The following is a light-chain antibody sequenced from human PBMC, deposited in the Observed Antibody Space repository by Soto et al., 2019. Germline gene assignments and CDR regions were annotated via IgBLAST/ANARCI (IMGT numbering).Light chain of an antibody. CDR3: QQYNNWPLT. J-gene: IGKJ4*01. V-gene: IGKV3-15*01. CDR2: GKS. CDR1: QSVSSN. Sequence: EIVLTQSPGTLSLSPGEGATLSCRASQSVSSNLAWYQQKPGQTPRIIIYGKSTRATGIPDRLSGSGSGTELTLTISRLQSEDFAVYYCQQYNNWPLTFGGGTKVDIK.